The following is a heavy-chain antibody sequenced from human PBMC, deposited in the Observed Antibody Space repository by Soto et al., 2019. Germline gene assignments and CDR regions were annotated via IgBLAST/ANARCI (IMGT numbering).Heavy chain of an antibody. CDR3: ARAPNAYYYDSSGYYFDY. Sequence: GGSLRLSCAASGFTFSSYWMSWVHQAPGKGLEWVANIKQDGSEKYYVDSGKGRFTISRDNAKNSLYLQMNSLRAEDTAVYYCARAPNAYYYDSSGYYFDYWGQGTLVTVSS. CDR1: GFTFSSYW. J-gene: IGHJ4*02. CDR2: IKQDGSEK. V-gene: IGHV3-7*05. D-gene: IGHD3-22*01.